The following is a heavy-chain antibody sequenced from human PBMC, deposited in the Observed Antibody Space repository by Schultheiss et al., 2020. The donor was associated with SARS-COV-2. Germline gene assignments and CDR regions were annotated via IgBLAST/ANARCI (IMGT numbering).Heavy chain of an antibody. Sequence: SETLSLTCTVSGGSISSYYWSWIRQPPGKGLEWIGSIYYSGSTYYNPSLKSRVTISVDTSKNQFSLKLSSVTAADTAVYYCARDSYYYDSIHAFDIWGQGTMVTVSS. V-gene: IGHV4-59*05. D-gene: IGHD3-22*01. J-gene: IGHJ3*02. CDR3: ARDSYYYDSIHAFDI. CDR1: GGSISSYY. CDR2: IYYSGST.